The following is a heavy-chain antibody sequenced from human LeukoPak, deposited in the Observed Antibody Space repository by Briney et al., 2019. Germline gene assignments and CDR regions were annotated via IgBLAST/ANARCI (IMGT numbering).Heavy chain of an antibody. CDR3: AREECYYDSSGDFFDY. D-gene: IGHD3-22*01. V-gene: IGHV4-61*02. CDR2: IYTSGST. CDR1: GGSISSGSYY. Sequence: PSETLSLTCTVSGGSISSGSYYWSWIRQPAGKGLEWIGRIYTSGSTNYNPSLKSRVTISVDTSKNQFSLKLSSVTAADTAVYYCAREECYYDSSGDFFDYWGQGTLVTVSS. J-gene: IGHJ4*02.